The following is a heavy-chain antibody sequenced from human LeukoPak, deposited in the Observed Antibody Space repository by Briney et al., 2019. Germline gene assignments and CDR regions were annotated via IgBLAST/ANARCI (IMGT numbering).Heavy chain of an antibody. CDR1: GYTFTGYY. J-gene: IGHJ6*02. Sequence: GASVKVSCKASGYTFTGYYMHWVRQAPGQGLEWMGWINPNSGGTNYAQKFQGRVTMTRDTSVSTAYMELSRLRSDDTAVYYCARDRSGNCGMDVWGQGTTVTVSS. V-gene: IGHV1-2*02. CDR2: INPNSGGT. CDR3: ARDRSGNCGMDV.